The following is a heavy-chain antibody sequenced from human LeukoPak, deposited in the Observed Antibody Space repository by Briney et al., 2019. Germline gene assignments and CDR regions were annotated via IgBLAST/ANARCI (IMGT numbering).Heavy chain of an antibody. V-gene: IGHV4-34*01. CDR1: GGSFSGYC. D-gene: IGHD5-18*01. J-gene: IGHJ6*02. Sequence: SETLSLTCAVYGGSFSGYCWSWIRQPPGKGLEWIGEINHSGSTNYNPSLKSRVTISVDTSKNQFSLKLSSVTAADTAVYYCARNSHSYGYYYYYYYGMDVWGQGTTVTVSS. CDR3: ARNSHSYGYYYYYYYGMDV. CDR2: INHSGST.